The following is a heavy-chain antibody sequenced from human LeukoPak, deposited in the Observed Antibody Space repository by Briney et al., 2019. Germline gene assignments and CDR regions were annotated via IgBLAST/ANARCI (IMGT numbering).Heavy chain of an antibody. Sequence: GGSLRLSCAASGFIISGDSMNWVRQAPGKGLEWVAYISRDSGIKYYADSVRGRFTISRDNAKNSLYLQMHSLRAEDTAVYYCVRDNPRCCGVVPANIDDYWGQGTLVTVSS. J-gene: IGHJ4*02. D-gene: IGHD2-15*01. CDR3: VRDNPRCCGVVPANIDDY. CDR1: GFIISGDS. CDR2: ISRDSGIK. V-gene: IGHV3-48*01.